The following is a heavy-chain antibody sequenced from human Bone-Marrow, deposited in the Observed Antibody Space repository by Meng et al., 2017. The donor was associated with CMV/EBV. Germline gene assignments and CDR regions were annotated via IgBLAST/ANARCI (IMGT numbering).Heavy chain of an antibody. Sequence: GESLKISCAASGFTFSSYSMNWVRQAPGKGLEWVSSISSSSSYIYYADSVKGRFTISRDNAKNSLYLQMNSLRAEATAVYYCARALDSSGWSYYYYYGMDVWGQGTTVTVSS. D-gene: IGHD6-19*01. CDR2: ISSSSSYI. V-gene: IGHV3-21*01. J-gene: IGHJ6*02. CDR3: ARALDSSGWSYYYYYGMDV. CDR1: GFTFSSYS.